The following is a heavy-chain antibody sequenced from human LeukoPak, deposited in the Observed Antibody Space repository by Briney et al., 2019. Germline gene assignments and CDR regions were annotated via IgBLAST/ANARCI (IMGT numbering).Heavy chain of an antibody. Sequence: SETLSLTCAVYGGSFSGYYWSWIRQPPGKGLEWIGEINHSGSTNYNPSLKSRVTISADTSKNQFSLKLSSVTAADTAVYYCARGRHPSIFGVVITYYFDYWGQGTLVTVSS. CDR2: INHSGST. J-gene: IGHJ4*02. V-gene: IGHV4-34*01. CDR1: GGSFSGYY. CDR3: ARGRHPSIFGVVITYYFDY. D-gene: IGHD3-3*01.